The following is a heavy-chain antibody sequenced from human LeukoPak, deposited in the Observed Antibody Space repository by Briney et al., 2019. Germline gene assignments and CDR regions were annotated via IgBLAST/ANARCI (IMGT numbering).Heavy chain of an antibody. CDR2: ISHIGST. CDR3: ARDRISINALDM. D-gene: IGHD1-14*01. J-gene: IGHJ3*02. Sequence: SETLSLTCTVSGASISGHYLTWLRQPPGKGLEWIGYISHIGSTNYNPSLKRRVTISVDTSKNQFSLKLTSVTAADTAVYYCARDRISINALDMWGQGTMVTVSS. V-gene: IGHV4-59*11. CDR1: GASISGHY.